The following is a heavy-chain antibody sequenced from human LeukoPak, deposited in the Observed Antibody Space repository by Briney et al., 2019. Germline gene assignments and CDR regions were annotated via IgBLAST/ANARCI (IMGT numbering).Heavy chain of an antibody. J-gene: IGHJ4*02. V-gene: IGHV3-30*04. D-gene: IGHD1-26*01. CDR3: STEAIVTITGFDS. CDR2: ISNDGNK. CDR1: GFTFSSYT. Sequence: GGSLRLSCAASGFTFSSYTMSWVRRAPGKGLEWVAVISNDGNKYYADSVKGRFTISRDNSKNTLYLQMNSLRAEDTAVYYCSTEAIVTITGFDSWGKGTLVTVSS.